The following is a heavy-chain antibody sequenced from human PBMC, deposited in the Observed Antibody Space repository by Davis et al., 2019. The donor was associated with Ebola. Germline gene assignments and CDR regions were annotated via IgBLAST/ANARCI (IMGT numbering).Heavy chain of an antibody. Sequence: GESLKISCKGFGYSFATYWIGWVRQMPGKGLEWMGIIYPGDSETRYSPSFQGQVTISADKSLSTAYLQWNSLKASDTAMYYCARFLEWKADYWGQGTLVTVSS. CDR2: IYPGDSET. J-gene: IGHJ4*02. CDR3: ARFLEWKADY. D-gene: IGHD3-3*01. CDR1: GYSFATYW. V-gene: IGHV5-51*01.